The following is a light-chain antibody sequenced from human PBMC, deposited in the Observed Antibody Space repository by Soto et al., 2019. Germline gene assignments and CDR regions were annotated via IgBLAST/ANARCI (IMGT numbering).Light chain of an antibody. Sequence: TQSPSSFSASTGDRVTITCRASQGISSYLAWYQHKPGKAPKLLMFDVSNLESGVPSRFSGSGSGTEFTLSISSLHSDDLATYYCQQYDYSRTFGQGTKVDIK. CDR3: QQYDYSRT. CDR2: DVS. J-gene: IGKJ1*01. V-gene: IGKV1-8*01. CDR1: QGISSY.